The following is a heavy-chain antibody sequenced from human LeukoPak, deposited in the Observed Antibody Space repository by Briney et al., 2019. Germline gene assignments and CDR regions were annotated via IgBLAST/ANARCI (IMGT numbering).Heavy chain of an antibody. CDR1: GFTVSSNY. CDR3: ARAVAGTAAFDY. D-gene: IGHD6-19*01. V-gene: IGHV3-53*01. CDR2: IYSGGST. J-gene: IGHJ4*02. Sequence: QSGGSLRLSCAASGFTVSSNYMSWVRQALGKGLEWVSVIYSGGSTYYADSVKGQFTISRDNSKNTLYLQMNSLRAEDTAVYYCARAVAGTAAFDYWGQGTLVTVSS.